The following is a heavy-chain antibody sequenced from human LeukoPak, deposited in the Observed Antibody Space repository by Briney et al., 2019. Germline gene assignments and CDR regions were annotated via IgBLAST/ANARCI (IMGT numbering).Heavy chain of an antibody. CDR3: ANAYCGGDCSLNS. CDR2: IICSGGST. V-gene: IGHV3-23*01. D-gene: IGHD2-21*02. Sequence: PGGSLRLSCAASGFTFSSYAMSWVRQGPGKGLEWVSIIICSGGSTYYADSVKRRFTISRDNSKNTLYLQMNILRAEDTAVYYCANAYCGGDCSLNSWGQGTLVTVSS. J-gene: IGHJ4*02. CDR1: GFTFSSYA.